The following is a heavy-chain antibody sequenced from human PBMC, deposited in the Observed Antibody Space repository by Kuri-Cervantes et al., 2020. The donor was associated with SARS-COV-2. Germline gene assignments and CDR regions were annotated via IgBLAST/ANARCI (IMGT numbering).Heavy chain of an antibody. CDR2: IYSGGST. D-gene: IGHD2-2*01. CDR1: GFTVSSNY. CDR3: ARVRMPAYYFDY. V-gene: IGHV3-53*01. Sequence: GGSLRLSCAASGFTVSSNYMSWVRQAPGKGLEWVSVIYSGGSTYYADCVKGRFTISRDNSKNTLYLQMNSLRAEDTAVYYCARVRMPAYYFDYWGQGTLVTVSS. J-gene: IGHJ4*02.